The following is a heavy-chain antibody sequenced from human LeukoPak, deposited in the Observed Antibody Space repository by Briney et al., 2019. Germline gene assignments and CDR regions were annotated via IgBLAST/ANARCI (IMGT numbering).Heavy chain of an antibody. V-gene: IGHV1-24*01. J-gene: IGHJ5*02. D-gene: IGHD3-22*01. CDR1: GYTLTELS. CDR3: ATDQSYYYGSSGYYDNWFDP. CDR2: FDPEDGET. Sequence: GASVKVSCKVSGYTLTELSMHWVRQAPGKGLEWMGGFDPEDGETIYAQKFQGRVTMTEDTSTDTAYMELSSLRSEDTAVYYCATDQSYYYGSSGYYDNWFDPWGQGTLVTVSS.